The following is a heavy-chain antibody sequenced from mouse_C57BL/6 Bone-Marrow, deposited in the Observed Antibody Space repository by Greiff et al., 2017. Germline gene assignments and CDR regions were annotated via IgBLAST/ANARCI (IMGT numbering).Heavy chain of an antibody. CDR2: IYPRSGNT. CDR3: ATDYYDYDFGY. J-gene: IGHJ2*01. D-gene: IGHD2-4*01. Sequence: VQLQQSGAELARPGASVKLSCKASGYTFTSYGISWVKQRPGQGLEWIGEIYPRSGNTYYNEKFKGKATLTADKSSSTAYMELRSLTSEDSAVYSSATDYYDYDFGYWGQGTTLTVSA. V-gene: IGHV1-81*01. CDR1: GYTFTSYG.